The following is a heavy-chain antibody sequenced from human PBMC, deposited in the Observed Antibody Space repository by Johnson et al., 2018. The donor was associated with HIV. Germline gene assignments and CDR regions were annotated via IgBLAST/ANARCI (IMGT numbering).Heavy chain of an antibody. Sequence: QVQLVESGGGVVQPGRSLRLSCAASGFTISSYAIHWVRQAPGKGLEWVAVISYDGSNKYYADSAKGRFTISRDNSKNTLYLQMNSLRAEDTAVYYCARGRREWVLLRDAFDIWGQGTMLTVSS. CDR2: ISYDGSNK. CDR3: ARGRREWVLLRDAFDI. V-gene: IGHV3-30*04. CDR1: GFTISSYA. D-gene: IGHD3-3*01. J-gene: IGHJ3*02.